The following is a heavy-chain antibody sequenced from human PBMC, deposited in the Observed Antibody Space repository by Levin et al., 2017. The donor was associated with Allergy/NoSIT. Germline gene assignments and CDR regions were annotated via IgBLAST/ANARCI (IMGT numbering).Heavy chain of an antibody. CDR3: AKRKYPSPVVSAMDV. CDR1: GFTFNTYA. D-gene: IGHD2-2*02. Sequence: LSLTCAASGFTFNTYAMTWVRQAPGKGLEWVSAIGGFGGNVYYADFVKGRFTVSRDNSKNTLFLQMDSLRAEDTAIYYCAKRKYPSPVVSAMDVWGQGTTVTVSS. CDR2: IGGFGGNV. V-gene: IGHV3-23*01. J-gene: IGHJ6*02.